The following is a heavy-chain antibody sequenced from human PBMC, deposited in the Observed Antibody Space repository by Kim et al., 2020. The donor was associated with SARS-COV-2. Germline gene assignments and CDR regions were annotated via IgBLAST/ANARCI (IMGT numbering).Heavy chain of an antibody. CDR3: VKVFRRDLSGA. CDR2: ISSNGGST. Sequence: GGSLRLSCSASGFTFSSYAMHWVRQAPGKGLEYVSAISSNGGSTYYADSVKGRFTISRDNSKNTLYLQMSSLRAEDTAVYYCVKVFRRDLSGAWGQGTLVTVSS. D-gene: IGHD6-19*01. J-gene: IGHJ5*02. CDR1: GFTFSSYA. V-gene: IGHV3-64D*09.